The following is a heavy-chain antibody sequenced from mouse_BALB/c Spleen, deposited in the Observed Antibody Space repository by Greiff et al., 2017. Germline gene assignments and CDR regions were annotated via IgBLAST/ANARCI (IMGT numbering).Heavy chain of an antibody. CDR1: GYTFTSYY. D-gene: IGHD4-1*01. Sequence: SGPELVKPGASVRISCKASGYTFTSYYIHWVKQRPGQGLEWIGWIYPGNVNTKYNEKFKGKATLTADKSSSTAYMQLSSLTSEDSAVYFCAREGTGTMDYWGQGTSVTVSS. CDR3: AREGTGTMDY. CDR2: IYPGNVNT. V-gene: IGHV1S56*01. J-gene: IGHJ4*01.